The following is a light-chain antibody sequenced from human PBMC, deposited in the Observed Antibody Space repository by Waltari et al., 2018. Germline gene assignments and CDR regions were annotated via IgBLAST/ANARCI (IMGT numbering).Light chain of an antibody. CDR3: QQYYDYPIN. CDR2: DAS. J-gene: IGKJ5*01. V-gene: IGKV1-5*01. Sequence: DIQMTQSPSTVSASLGDRVTITCRASQNLNTFLSWYQPNPGAVPNLLIYDASTLERGVPSRFRGSGSGTHFTLTISGLQPDDFATYYCQQYYDYPINFGQGTRL. CDR1: QNLNTF.